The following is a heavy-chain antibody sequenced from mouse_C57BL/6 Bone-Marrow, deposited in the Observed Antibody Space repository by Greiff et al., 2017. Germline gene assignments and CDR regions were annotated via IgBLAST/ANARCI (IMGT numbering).Heavy chain of an antibody. V-gene: IGHV5-16*01. Sequence: LQQSEGGLVQPGSSMKLSCTASGFTFSDYYMAWVRQVPEKGLEWVANINYDGSSTYYLDSLKSRFIISRDNAKNILYLQMSSLKSEDTATYYCAREADDSYFDYWGQGTTLTVSS. D-gene: IGHD2-4*01. CDR2: INYDGSST. CDR3: AREADDSYFDY. J-gene: IGHJ2*01. CDR1: GFTFSDYY.